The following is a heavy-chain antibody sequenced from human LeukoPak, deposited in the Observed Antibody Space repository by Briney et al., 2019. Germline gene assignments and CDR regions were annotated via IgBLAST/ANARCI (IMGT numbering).Heavy chain of an antibody. V-gene: IGHV3-74*01. CDR1: GFTFSSYW. Sequence: GGSLRLSCAASGFTFSSYWMHWVRQAPGKGLVWVSRINSDGSSTSYADSVKGRFTISRDNAKNTLYLQMNSLRAEDTAVYYRARGEAGRDFDYWGQGTLVTVSS. J-gene: IGHJ4*02. CDR3: ARGEAGRDFDY. D-gene: IGHD1-26*01. CDR2: INSDGSST.